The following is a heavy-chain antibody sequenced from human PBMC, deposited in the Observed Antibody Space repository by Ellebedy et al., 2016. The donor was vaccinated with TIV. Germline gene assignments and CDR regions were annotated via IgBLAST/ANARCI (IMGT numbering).Heavy chain of an antibody. CDR1: GYTFTTYA. V-gene: IGHV1-18*01. D-gene: IGHD5-18*01. J-gene: IGHJ6*02. CDR2: ISPYSGNT. CDR3: ARDTAWGTAMVPAYYYYSGMDV. Sequence: AASVKVSCKASGYTFTTYAISWVRQAPGQGLEWVGWISPYSGNTNYAPKFQARVTLPTGTSTSTAYLELRGLRSDDTALYYYARDTAWGTAMVPAYYYYSGMDVWGQGTTVTVSS.